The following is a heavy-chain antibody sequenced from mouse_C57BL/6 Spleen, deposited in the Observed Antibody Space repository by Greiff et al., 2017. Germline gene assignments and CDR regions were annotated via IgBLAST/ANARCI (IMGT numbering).Heavy chain of an antibody. CDR1: GYSFTGYY. D-gene: IGHD2-10*01. CDR2: IKPSTGGT. Sequence: EVKLVESGPELVKPGASVKISCKASGYSFTGYYMNWVKQSPEKSLEWIGEIKPSTGGTTYNQKFKAKATLTVDKSSSTAYMQLKSLTSEDSAVYYCARRGPYYEGAMDCWGQGTSVTGAS. V-gene: IGHV1-42*01. CDR3: ARRGPYYEGAMDC. J-gene: IGHJ4*01.